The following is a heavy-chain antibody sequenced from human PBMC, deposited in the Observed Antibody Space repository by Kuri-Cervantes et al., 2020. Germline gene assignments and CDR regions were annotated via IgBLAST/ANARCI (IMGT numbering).Heavy chain of an antibody. CDR2: ISRGGLTI. J-gene: IGHJ3*02. CDR1: GFTFSSYE. CDR3: ARLSRGLDI. V-gene: IGHV3-48*03. Sequence: GESLKISCAASGFTFSSYEMNWVRQAPGKGLEWVSYISRGGLTIYYADSVKGRFTISRDNAKNSLYLQMNSLRDEDTAVYYCARLSRGLDIWGQGTMVTVSS.